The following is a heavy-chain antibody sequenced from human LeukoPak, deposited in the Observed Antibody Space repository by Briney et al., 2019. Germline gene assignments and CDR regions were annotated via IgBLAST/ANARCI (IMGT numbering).Heavy chain of an antibody. CDR2: TRVKVRVHTT. J-gene: IGHJ3*02. CDR3: ARDGGEGDNSAFDI. V-gene: IGHV3-72*01. D-gene: IGHD3-16*01. CDR1: APTLIDHN. Sequence: RRCRRLAVSASAPTLIDHNTGSVRPAPRKGLWWGVRTRVKVRVHTTKYASTVKGRFTISRDDSQTSVYLQINSLRPQDTAVYFCARDGGEGDNSAFDIWGQGTVVTVSS.